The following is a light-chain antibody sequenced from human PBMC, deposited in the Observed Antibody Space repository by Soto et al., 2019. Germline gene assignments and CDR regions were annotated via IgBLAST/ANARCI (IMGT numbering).Light chain of an antibody. CDR3: QQYNNWQRT. J-gene: IGKJ1*01. CDR1: QSVSSN. V-gene: IGKV3-15*01. Sequence: EIVMTQSPATLSVSPGERATLSCRASQSVSSNLAWYQQKPGQAPRLLIYGASTRATGIPARFSGSGSGTEFTLTISSLQSEDFEVYYCQQYNNWQRTFGQGTKVDIK. CDR2: GAS.